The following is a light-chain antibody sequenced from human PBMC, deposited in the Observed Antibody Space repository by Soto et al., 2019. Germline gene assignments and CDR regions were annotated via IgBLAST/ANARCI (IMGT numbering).Light chain of an antibody. CDR3: QQYGDSPIT. CDR2: GAS. CDR1: QSVSGSY. V-gene: IGKV3-20*01. Sequence: EVVLTQSPGTLFLSPGERATLSCRASQSVSGSYLAWYQQKPGQAPRLLISGASSRATGIPDRFSGSGSGTDFTLTISRLEPEDFAVYYCQQYGDSPITFGQGTRLEIK. J-gene: IGKJ5*01.